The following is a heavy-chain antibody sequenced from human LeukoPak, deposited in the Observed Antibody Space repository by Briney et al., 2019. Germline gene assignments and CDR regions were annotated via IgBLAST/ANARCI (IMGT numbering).Heavy chain of an antibody. CDR2: INPSGGST. D-gene: IGHD2-21*01. V-gene: IGHV1-46*03. CDR1: GFTFTSYY. CDR3: ACVVRGAFDI. J-gene: IGHJ3*02. Sequence: GASVKVSCKASGFTFTSYYMHWVRQAPGQGLEWMGIINPSGGSTSYPQKFQGRVAMTRDTSTSIVYMELSSLRSEDTAVYYCACVVRGAFDIWGQGTLVTVSS.